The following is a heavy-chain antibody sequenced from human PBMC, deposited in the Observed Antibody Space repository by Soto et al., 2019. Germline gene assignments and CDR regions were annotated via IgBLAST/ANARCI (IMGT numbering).Heavy chain of an antibody. CDR2: IIPIFVTA. CDR3: ASTGCGNSGGPLYYFDY. J-gene: IGHJ4*02. V-gene: IGHV1-69*13. Sequence: SVKVSRKASGGTFSSYAISWVRQAPGQGLEWMGGIIPIFVTANYAQKFQGRVTITADESTSTAYMELSSLRSEDTAVYYCASTGCGNSGGPLYYFDYWGQGTLVTVSS. CDR1: GGTFSSYA. D-gene: IGHD2-21*02.